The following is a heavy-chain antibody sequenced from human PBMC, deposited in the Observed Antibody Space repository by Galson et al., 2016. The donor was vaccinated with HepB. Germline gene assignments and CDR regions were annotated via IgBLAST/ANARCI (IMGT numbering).Heavy chain of an antibody. D-gene: IGHD1-26*01. CDR2: TYYRSKWYN. Sequence: CAISGDSVSSEDAAWNWIRQSPSRGLEWLGRTYYRSKWYNEYAVSVQSRITINPDTSKNQFSLQLNSVTLEDTAVYYCARGVAPWALGSLGFHMDVWGQGTTFTVSS. CDR3: ARGVAPWALGSLGFHMDV. CDR1: GDSVSSEDAA. J-gene: IGHJ6*02. V-gene: IGHV6-1*01.